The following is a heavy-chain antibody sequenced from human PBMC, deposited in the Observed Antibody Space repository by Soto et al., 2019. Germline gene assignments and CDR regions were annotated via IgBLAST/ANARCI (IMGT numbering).Heavy chain of an antibody. Sequence: QVQLQESGPGLVKPSQTLSLTCTVSGGSISSGDYYWSWIRQPPGKGLEWIGYIYYSGSTYYNPSLYGRVTISVDTSKHQCSLKLCSVTVADTAVSYCASVSYFNAFDFWGQGTLVTVSS. CDR1: GGSISSGDYY. V-gene: IGHV4-30-4*01. CDR3: ASVSYFNAFDF. CDR2: IYYSGST. D-gene: IGHD3-9*01. J-gene: IGHJ4*02.